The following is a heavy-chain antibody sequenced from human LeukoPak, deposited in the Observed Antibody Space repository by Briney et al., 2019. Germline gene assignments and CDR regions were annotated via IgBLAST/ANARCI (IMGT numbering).Heavy chain of an antibody. D-gene: IGHD2-21*02. CDR3: ARDAGGDYAYYFDY. CDR2: ISYDGSNK. V-gene: IGHV3-30-3*01. J-gene: IGHJ4*02. CDR1: GFTFSSYA. Sequence: HAGGSLRLSCAASGFTFSSYAMHWVRQAPGKGLEWVAVISYDGSNKYYADSVKGRFTISRDNSKNTLYLQMNSLRAEDTAVYYCARDAGGDYAYYFDYWGQGTLVTVSS.